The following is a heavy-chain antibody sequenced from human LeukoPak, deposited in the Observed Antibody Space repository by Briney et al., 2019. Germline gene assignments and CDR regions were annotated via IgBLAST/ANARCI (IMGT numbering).Heavy chain of an antibody. CDR3: AKEGYYYDSSGYYHY. CDR2: ISGSGGST. J-gene: IGHJ4*02. D-gene: IGHD3-22*01. Sequence: GGSLRLSCAASGFTFSSYAMSWVRQAPGKGLEWVSAISGSGGSTYYADSVKGRFTIPRDNSKNTLYLQMNSLRAEDTAVYYCAKEGYYYDSSGYYHYWGQGTLVTVSS. CDR1: GFTFSSYA. V-gene: IGHV3-23*01.